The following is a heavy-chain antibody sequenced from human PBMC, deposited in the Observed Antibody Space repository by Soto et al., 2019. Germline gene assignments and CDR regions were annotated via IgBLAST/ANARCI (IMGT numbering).Heavy chain of an antibody. D-gene: IGHD2-2*01. CDR1: GYTFTSYA. CDR3: ARSSGRHQDIVVVPAATIIDY. CDR2: INAGNGNT. J-gene: IGHJ4*02. V-gene: IGHV1-3*01. Sequence: ASVKVSCKASGYTFTSYAMHWVRQAPGQRLEWMGWINAGNGNTKYSQKFQGRVTITRDTSASTAYMEPSSLRSEDTAVYYCARSSGRHQDIVVVPAATIIDYWGQGTLVTVSS.